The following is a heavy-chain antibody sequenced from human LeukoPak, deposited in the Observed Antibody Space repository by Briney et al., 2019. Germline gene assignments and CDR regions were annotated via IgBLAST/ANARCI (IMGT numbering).Heavy chain of an antibody. D-gene: IGHD3-3*01. V-gene: IGHV3-7*01. Sequence: GGSLRLSCAASGFTFSSYWMSWVRQAPGKGLEWVANIKKDGSEKYYVDSVKGRFTISRDNAKNSLYLQMNSLRAEDTAVYYCARETFGGKYYYYYMDVWGKGTTVTVSS. CDR3: ARETFGGKYYYYYMDV. J-gene: IGHJ6*03. CDR1: GFTFSSYW. CDR2: IKKDGSEK.